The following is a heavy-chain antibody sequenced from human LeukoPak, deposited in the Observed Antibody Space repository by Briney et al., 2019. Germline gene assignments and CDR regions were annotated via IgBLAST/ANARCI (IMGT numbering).Heavy chain of an antibody. J-gene: IGHJ6*03. CDR1: GFTFSDFY. CDR3: ARELRYFDWLYPPNYYYYYMDV. D-gene: IGHD3-9*01. Sequence: GGSLRLSCAASGFTFSDFYMTWIRQAPGKGLEWVSYISGSAGTIYYADSVKGRFTISRDNAKNSLYLQMNSLRAEDTAVYYCARELRYFDWLYPPNYYYYYMDVWGKGTTVTVSS. CDR2: ISGSAGTI. V-gene: IGHV3-11*04.